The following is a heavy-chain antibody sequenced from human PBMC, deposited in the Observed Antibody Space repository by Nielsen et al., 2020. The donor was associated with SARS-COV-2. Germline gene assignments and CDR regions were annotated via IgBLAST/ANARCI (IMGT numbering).Heavy chain of an antibody. V-gene: IGHV3-30*04. CDR3: ANGVRGAY. J-gene: IGHJ4*02. CDR1: GFRFSNYP. CDR2: ISSDGTKK. D-gene: IGHD3-10*01. Sequence: GESLKISCVASGFRFSNYPMHWVRQAPGKGLDLVAIISSDGTKKYHADSVKGRFTISRDNAQKSVYLQMNSLRAEDTAVYYCANGVRGAYWGQGTLVPVSS.